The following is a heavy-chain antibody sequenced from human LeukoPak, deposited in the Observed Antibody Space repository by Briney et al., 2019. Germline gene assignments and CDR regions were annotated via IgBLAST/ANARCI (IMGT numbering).Heavy chain of an antibody. CDR1: GFTFSRHG. V-gene: IGHV3-23*01. CDR3: ARGLPNYYGMDV. Sequence: GGSLRLSCAASGFTFSRHGMHWVRQAPGKGLEWVSAISGSGGSTYYAGSVKGRFTISRDNSKNTLYLQMNSLRAEDTAVYYCARGLPNYYGMDVWGQGTTVTVSS. J-gene: IGHJ6*02. CDR2: ISGSGGST.